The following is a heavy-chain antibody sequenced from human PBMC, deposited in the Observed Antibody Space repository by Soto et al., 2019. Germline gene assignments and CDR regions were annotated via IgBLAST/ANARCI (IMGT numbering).Heavy chain of an antibody. Sequence: GGSLRLSCAATGFTFSTYWMHWVRQGPGKGLVWVSRISTDGSSTTYADSVKGRFTISRDNAKNTLYLQMNSLRAEDTAVYYCARATGSNHPFDYWGPGSLVTGSS. J-gene: IGHJ4*02. CDR2: ISTDGSST. CDR1: GFTFSTYW. CDR3: ARATGSNHPFDY. V-gene: IGHV3-74*01. D-gene: IGHD2-2*01.